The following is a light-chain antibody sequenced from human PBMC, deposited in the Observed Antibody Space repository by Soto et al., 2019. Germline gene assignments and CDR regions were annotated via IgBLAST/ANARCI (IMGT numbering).Light chain of an antibody. CDR1: QSVSSN. CDR3: QQYNYGPPIS. CDR2: GAS. V-gene: IGKV3-15*01. J-gene: IGKJ5*01. Sequence: EIVMKHSPATLSVSPGERATLSCRASQSVSSNLAWYQQKPGQAPRLLIYGASTRATGIPARFSGSGSGTEFTLTISSLQSEDFAVYYCQQYNYGPPISFGQGTRLEF.